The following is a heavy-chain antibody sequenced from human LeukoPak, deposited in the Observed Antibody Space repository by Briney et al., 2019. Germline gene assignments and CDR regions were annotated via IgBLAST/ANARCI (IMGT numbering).Heavy chain of an antibody. CDR1: GGSFSGYY. D-gene: IGHD6-19*01. J-gene: IGHJ4*02. Sequence: SETLSLTCAVYGGSFSGYYWSWIRQPPGKGLEWIGEINHSGSTNYNPSLKSRVTISVDTSKNQFSLKLSSVTAADTAVYCCARGPGAGNFDYWGQGTLVTVSS. CDR2: INHSGST. CDR3: ARGPGAGNFDY. V-gene: IGHV4-34*01.